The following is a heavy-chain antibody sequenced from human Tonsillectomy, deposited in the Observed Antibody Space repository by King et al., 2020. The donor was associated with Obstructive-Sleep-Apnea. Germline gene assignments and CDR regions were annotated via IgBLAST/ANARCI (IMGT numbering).Heavy chain of an antibody. CDR3: SRGEAARRVTGLRDY. J-gene: IGHJ4*02. CDR1: GFTFSSYA. Sequence: QLVQSGGGVVQPGRSLRLSCAASGFTFSSYAMHWVRQAPGKGLEWVAVISYDGSKKYYADSVKGRFTISRDNSKNTLYLQMNSLRAEDTAVYYCSRGEAARRVTGLRDYWRQGTRVSV. D-gene: IGHD6-6*01. CDR2: ISYDGSKK. V-gene: IGHV3-30*04.